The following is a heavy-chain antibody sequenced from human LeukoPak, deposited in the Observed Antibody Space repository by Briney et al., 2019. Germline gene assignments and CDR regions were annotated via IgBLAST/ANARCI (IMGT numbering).Heavy chain of an antibody. CDR3: ARVAVAGTFFYFDY. CDR2: INWNGGST. V-gene: IGHV3-20*04. CDR1: GFTFDDYG. D-gene: IGHD6-19*01. Sequence: GGSLRLSCAASGFTFDDYGMSWVRQAPGKGLEWASGINWNGGSTGYADSVKGRFTISRDNAKNSLYLQMNSLRAEDTALYYCARVAVAGTFFYFDYWGQGTLVTVSS. J-gene: IGHJ4*02.